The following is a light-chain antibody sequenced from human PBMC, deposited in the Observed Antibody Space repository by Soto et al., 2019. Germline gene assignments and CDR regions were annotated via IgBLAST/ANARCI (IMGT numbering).Light chain of an antibody. CDR3: QQYNSYSPWT. V-gene: IGKV1-5*01. CDR2: DAS. Sequence: DIQMTQSPSTLSASVGDRVTITCRTSQNINTWLAWYQQKPGKAPRLLIYDASSLESGVPSRFSGSGSGTEFALTISSLQPDDFATYYCQQYNSYSPWTFGQGTKVDIK. CDR1: QNINTW. J-gene: IGKJ1*01.